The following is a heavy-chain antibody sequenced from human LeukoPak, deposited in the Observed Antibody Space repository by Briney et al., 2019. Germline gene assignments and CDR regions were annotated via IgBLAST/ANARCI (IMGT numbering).Heavy chain of an antibody. V-gene: IGHV5-51*01. CDR3: ARYCSGGSCLNWFDP. CDR1: GYRFTSYW. CDR2: IYPGDSDT. J-gene: IGHJ5*02. D-gene: IGHD2-15*01. Sequence: GESLKISCKGSGYRFTSYWIGWVRQMPGKGLEWMGIIYPGDSDTRYSPSFQGQVTISADKSISTAYLQWSSLKASDTAMYYCARYCSGGSCLNWFDPWGQGTLVTVSS.